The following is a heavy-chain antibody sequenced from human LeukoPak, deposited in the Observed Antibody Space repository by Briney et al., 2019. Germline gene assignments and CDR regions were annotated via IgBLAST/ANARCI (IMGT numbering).Heavy chain of an antibody. CDR3: AAHTMVRGVPDY. D-gene: IGHD3-10*01. Sequence: PSETLSLTCTVSGGSISRGNYYWSWIRQPPGKGLEWIGEINHSGSTNYNPSLKSRVTISVDTSKNQFSLKLSSVTAADTAVYYCAAHTMVRGVPDYWGQGTLVTVSS. CDR1: GGSISRGNYY. V-gene: IGHV4-39*07. CDR2: INHSGST. J-gene: IGHJ4*02.